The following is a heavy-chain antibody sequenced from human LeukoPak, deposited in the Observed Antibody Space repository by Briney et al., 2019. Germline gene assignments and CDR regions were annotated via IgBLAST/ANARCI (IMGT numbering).Heavy chain of an antibody. V-gene: IGHV4-39*01. CDR2: IYYSGST. Sequence: PSETLSLTCTVSGGSISSSSYYWGWIRQPPGKGLVWIGSIYYSGSTYYNPSLKSRVTISVDTSKNQFSLKLSSVTAADTAVYYCARQALGGDYFDYWGQGTLVTVSS. J-gene: IGHJ4*02. D-gene: IGHD2-21*01. CDR3: ARQALGGDYFDY. CDR1: GGSISSSSYY.